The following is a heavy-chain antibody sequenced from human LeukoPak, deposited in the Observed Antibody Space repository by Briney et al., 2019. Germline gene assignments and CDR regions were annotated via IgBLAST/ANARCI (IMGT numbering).Heavy chain of an antibody. Sequence: GGSLRLSCVVSGFPFTNAWMSWVRQAPGKGLEWVGRIKSKTDGGTADYAAPVRGRFTMWRDDGRSALYLQMNSLQTEDTAVYYCTPDLMDVWGKGTTVTVSS. J-gene: IGHJ6*03. CDR3: TPDLMDV. V-gene: IGHV3-15*01. CDR1: GFPFTNAW. CDR2: IKSKTDGGTA.